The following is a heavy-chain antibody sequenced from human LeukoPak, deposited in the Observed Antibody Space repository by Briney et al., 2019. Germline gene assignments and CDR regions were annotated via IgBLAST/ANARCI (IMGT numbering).Heavy chain of an antibody. V-gene: IGHV3-48*01. CDR1: GFIFSNYA. CDR2: ISGSGGTT. CDR3: VRDLNWETY. D-gene: IGHD7-27*01. Sequence: GGSLRLSCAASGFIFSNYALHWVRQAPGKGLEWVSAISGSGGTTYYADSVKGRFTISRDNAKNSLYLQMNSLRAEDTALYYCVRDLNWETYWGQGTLVTVSS. J-gene: IGHJ4*02.